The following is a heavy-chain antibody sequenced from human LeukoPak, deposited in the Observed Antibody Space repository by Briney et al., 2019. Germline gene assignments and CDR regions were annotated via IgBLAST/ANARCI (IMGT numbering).Heavy chain of an antibody. V-gene: IGHV3-23*01. CDR2: INDSGGSA. CDR1: GFTFSNSV. Sequence: GGSLRLSCAASGFTFSNSVMSWVRQAPGKGLEWVSSINDSGGSAYYADSVKGRFTISRDNSKNTLYLQMNSLRAEDTAVYYCARGVRGWTYYFDYWGQGALVTVSS. CDR3: ARGVRGWTYYFDY. D-gene: IGHD6-19*01. J-gene: IGHJ4*02.